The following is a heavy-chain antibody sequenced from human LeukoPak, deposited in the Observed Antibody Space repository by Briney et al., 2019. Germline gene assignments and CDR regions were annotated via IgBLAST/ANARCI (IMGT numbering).Heavy chain of an antibody. CDR3: ARDKDTDYYYGMDV. CDR1: GYTFTGYY. V-gene: IGHV1-2*02. CDR2: INPNSGGT. J-gene: IGHJ6*02. Sequence: ASVKVSCKASGYTFTGYYMHWVRQAPGQGLEWMGWINPNSGGTNYAQKFQGRVTMTSDTSISTAYMELSRLRSDDTAVYYCARDKDTDYYYGMDVWGQGTTVTVSS. D-gene: IGHD2-15*01.